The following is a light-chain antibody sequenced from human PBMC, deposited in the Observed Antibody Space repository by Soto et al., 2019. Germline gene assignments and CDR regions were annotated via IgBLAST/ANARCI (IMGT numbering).Light chain of an antibody. Sequence: DIRMTQSPSSLSASVGDRVTITCRASQSISNYLNWYQQKPGKAPKLLIFAASSLQFGVPSRFSGSGSGTDFTLTISTLQTEDFATYYCQQSYSTPQTFGQGTRVEIK. CDR1: QSISNY. CDR3: QQSYSTPQT. V-gene: IGKV1-39*01. J-gene: IGKJ1*01. CDR2: AAS.